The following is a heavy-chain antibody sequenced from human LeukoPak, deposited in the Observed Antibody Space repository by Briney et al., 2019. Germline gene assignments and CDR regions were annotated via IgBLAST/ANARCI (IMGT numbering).Heavy chain of an antibody. J-gene: IGHJ4*02. CDR3: ARWDFGGALDY. CDR1: AASISNYY. D-gene: IGHD4-23*01. Sequence: SETLSPASTVAAASISNYYWTCMRQLPGRVLEWIGYIYSSGRTKYNPSLKTRVAISTDTSENHVSLKLVSMTAADTAVYYCARWDFGGALDYWGQGIQVTVSS. CDR2: IYSSGRT. V-gene: IGHV4-59*01.